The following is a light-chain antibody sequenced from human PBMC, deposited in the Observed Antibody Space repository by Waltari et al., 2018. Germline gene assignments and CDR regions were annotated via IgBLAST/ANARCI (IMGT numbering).Light chain of an antibody. CDR1: SSRIGRSVI. J-gene: IGLJ3*02. V-gene: IGLV2-23*02. CDR2: DVS. CDR3: CSYAGHYVWV. Sequence: QSALTQPAAVSGSPGQSVTIPCTGASSRIGRSVIVPCYQPHPGNSPKLGISDVSKRPSGVSDRFSGSKSGDTASLTISGLQFEDEADYYCCSYAGHYVWVFGGGTRLTVL.